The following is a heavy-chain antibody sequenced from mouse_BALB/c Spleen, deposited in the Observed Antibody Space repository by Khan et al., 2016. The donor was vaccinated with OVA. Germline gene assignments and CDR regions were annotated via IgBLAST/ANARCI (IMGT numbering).Heavy chain of an antibody. D-gene: IGHD1-1*02. V-gene: IGHV2-6-5*01. Sequence: QMQLEESGPGLVAPSQSLSITCTVSGFSLSDYGVSWIRQPPGKGLEWLGVIWGGGNTYYNSALKSRLSISKDNSKSQVFLKMNSLQTDDTAIYYGAKGLWSYYFALDYWGQGTSVTVSS. CDR3: AKGLWSYYFALDY. J-gene: IGHJ4*01. CDR2: IWGGGNT. CDR1: GFSLSDYG.